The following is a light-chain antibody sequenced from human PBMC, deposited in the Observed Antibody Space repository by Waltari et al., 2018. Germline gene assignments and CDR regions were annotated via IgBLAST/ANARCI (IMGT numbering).Light chain of an antibody. CDR3: QQYGSSPYT. V-gene: IGKV3-20*01. J-gene: IGKJ2*01. Sequence: EIVLTQSPDTLSLSPGERATLSCRASKSVSSDSLAWYQQKHGQAPRLLIYGASSRATGIPDRFSGSGSGTDFTLTVSRLEPEDFAVYYCQQYGSSPYTFGQGTKVDIK. CDR2: GAS. CDR1: KSVSSDS.